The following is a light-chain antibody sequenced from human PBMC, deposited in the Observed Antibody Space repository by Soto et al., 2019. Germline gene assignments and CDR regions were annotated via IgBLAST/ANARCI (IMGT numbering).Light chain of an antibody. CDR3: QQYGSSPWT. CDR1: QSVGSNF. CDR2: GAS. J-gene: IGKJ1*01. V-gene: IGKV3-20*01. Sequence: EIVLTQSPGTLSLSPGERATLSCRASQSVGSNFFAWYQQKPGQPPRLLINGASNRATGIPDRFSGSGAGTDFTLTIRRLEPEDFAMYYCQQYGSSPWTFGQGTKVEIK.